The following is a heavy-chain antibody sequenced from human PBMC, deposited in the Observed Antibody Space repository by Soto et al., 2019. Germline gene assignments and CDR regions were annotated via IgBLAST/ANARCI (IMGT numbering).Heavy chain of an antibody. V-gene: IGHV3-33*01. CDR1: GFTFSSYG. CDR3: ARDLQIGCSGGSCTPGY. Sequence: GGSLRLSCAASGFTFSSYGMHWVRQAPGKGLEWVAVIWYDGSNKYYADSVKGRFTISRDNSKNTLYLQMNSLRAEDTAVYYCARDLQIGCSGGSCTPGYWGQGTLVTVSS. D-gene: IGHD2-15*01. J-gene: IGHJ4*02. CDR2: IWYDGSNK.